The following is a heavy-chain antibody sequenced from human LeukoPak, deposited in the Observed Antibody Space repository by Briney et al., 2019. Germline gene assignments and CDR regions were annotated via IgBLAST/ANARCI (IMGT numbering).Heavy chain of an antibody. CDR1: GFTFSSYS. D-gene: IGHD5-12*01. V-gene: IGHV3-21*01. J-gene: IGHJ6*04. CDR3: ARALGRGFRHMDV. Sequence: PGGSLRLSCAASGFTFSSYSMTWVRQAPGKGLEWVSYISRNSSYIYYADSVKGRFTNSRDNAKNSLYLQMSSLRAEDTAVYYCARALGRGFRHMDVWGKGTTVTVSS. CDR2: ISRNSSYI.